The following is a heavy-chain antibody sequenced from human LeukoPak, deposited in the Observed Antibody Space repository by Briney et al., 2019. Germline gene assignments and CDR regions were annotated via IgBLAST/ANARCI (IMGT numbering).Heavy chain of an antibody. D-gene: IGHD3-9*01. V-gene: IGHV3-66*01. CDR3: ARRALRYFDWSLGEDYFDY. J-gene: IGHJ4*02. CDR2: IYSGGST. CDR1: GFTVSSNY. Sequence: GGSLRLSCAASGFTVSSNYMSWVRQAPGKGLGWVSVIYSGGSTYYADSVKGRFTISRDNSKNTLYLQMNSLRAEDTAVYYCARRALRYFDWSLGEDYFDYWGQGTLVTVSS.